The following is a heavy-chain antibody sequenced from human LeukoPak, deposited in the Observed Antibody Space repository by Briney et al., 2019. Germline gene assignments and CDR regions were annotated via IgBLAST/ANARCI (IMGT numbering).Heavy chain of an antibody. Sequence: ASVRVSCKASGYTFSNYGICWVRQAPGQGLEWLGRVGGNNDMTTYAQKFQSRVTMTTDTSTGTAYMELTSLRSDDTAIYYCARDWYCSGGTCNDCFDPWGQGTLVTVSS. J-gene: IGHJ5*02. CDR2: VGGNNDMT. V-gene: IGHV1-18*01. CDR1: GYTFSNYG. D-gene: IGHD2-15*01. CDR3: ARDWYCSGGTCNDCFDP.